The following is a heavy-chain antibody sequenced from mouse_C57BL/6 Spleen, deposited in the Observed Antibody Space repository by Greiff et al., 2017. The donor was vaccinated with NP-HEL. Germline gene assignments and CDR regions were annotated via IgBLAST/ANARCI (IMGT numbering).Heavy chain of an antibody. D-gene: IGHD1-1*01. V-gene: IGHV1-62-2*01. CDR3: ARHEAYGSSYLATLFAY. Sequence: QVQLQQSGAELVKPGASVKLSCKASGYTFTEYTIHWVKQRSGQGLEWIGWFYPGSGSIKYNEKFKDKATLTADKSSSTVYMELSRLTSEDSAVYFCARHEAYGSSYLATLFAYWGQGTLVTVSA. CDR1: GYTFTEYT. J-gene: IGHJ3*01. CDR2: FYPGSGSI.